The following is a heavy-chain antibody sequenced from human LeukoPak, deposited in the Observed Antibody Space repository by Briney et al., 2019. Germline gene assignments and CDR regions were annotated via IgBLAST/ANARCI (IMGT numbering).Heavy chain of an antibody. CDR2: IYYSGST. V-gene: IGHV4-39*07. CDR3: ARFLVEMATIDY. CDR1: GGSISSSSYY. D-gene: IGHD5-24*01. J-gene: IGHJ4*02. Sequence: SETLSLTCTVSGGSISSSSYYWGWIRQPPGKGLEWIGSIYYSGSTNYNPSLKSRVTISVDTSKNQFSLKLSSVTAADTAVYYCARFLVEMATIDYWGQGTLVTVSS.